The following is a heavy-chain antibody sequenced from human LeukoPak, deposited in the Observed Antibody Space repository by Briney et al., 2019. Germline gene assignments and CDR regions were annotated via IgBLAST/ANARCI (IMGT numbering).Heavy chain of an antibody. J-gene: IGHJ4*02. CDR1: GSTLGDYG. Sequence: GGSLRLSCAPSGSTLGDYGMNWVRQPPGKGLEWASCITSSSSSYRSYADSVKGRFTISRDDAKNSVFLQMDSLRAEDTAVYYCARLKKSSGWYNFDYWGQGALVTVSS. D-gene: IGHD6-19*01. CDR2: ITSSSSSYR. V-gene: IGHV3-21*01. CDR3: ARLKKSSGWYNFDY.